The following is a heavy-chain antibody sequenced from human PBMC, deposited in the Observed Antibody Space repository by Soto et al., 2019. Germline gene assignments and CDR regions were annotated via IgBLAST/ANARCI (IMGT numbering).Heavy chain of an antibody. CDR3: AKVAEVSTTIFAVVIRPGIGQFDY. V-gene: IGHV3-23*01. CDR1: GFTFSSNA. D-gene: IGHD3-3*01. Sequence: EMQLLESGGALVQPGGSLRLSCAASGFTFSSNAMSWVRQTQGKGLEWVSAISGSGGSTYYADSVKGRFTISRDNSKKTLYLQMNSLRAEDTAVYYCAKVAEVSTTIFAVVIRPGIGQFDYWGQGTLVTVSS. CDR2: ISGSGGST. J-gene: IGHJ4*02.